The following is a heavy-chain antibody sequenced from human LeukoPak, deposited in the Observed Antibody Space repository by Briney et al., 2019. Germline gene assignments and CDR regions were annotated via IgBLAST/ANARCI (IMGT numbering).Heavy chain of an antibody. Sequence: ASVKLSCTASGYTFTSYVISWVRQAPGHGLEWLGWISAYNGNTNYAQKLQGRVTMTTDTSTRTAYMELRSLRSDDTAVYYCARGAGYGDYNGALGYWGQGTLVTVSS. CDR3: ARGAGYGDYNGALGY. CDR2: ISAYNGNT. J-gene: IGHJ4*02. CDR1: GYTFTSYV. V-gene: IGHV1-18*01. D-gene: IGHD4-17*01.